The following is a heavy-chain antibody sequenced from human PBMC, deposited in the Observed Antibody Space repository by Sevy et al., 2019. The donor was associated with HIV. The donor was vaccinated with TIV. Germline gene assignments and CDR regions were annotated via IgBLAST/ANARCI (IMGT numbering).Heavy chain of an antibody. CDR3: ARGHFYDRIGFFIDAFDI. CDR1: DGSMSTYF. J-gene: IGHJ3*02. CDR2: VYYSGGT. V-gene: IGHV4-59*01. Sequence: SETLSLTCSVSDGSMSTYFWNWIRQPPGKGLEWIGYVYYSGGTEYNPSLQSRVTISVDTSKIQFSLRLKSVTAAVTAVYFCARGHFYDRIGFFIDAFDIWGQGKMVTVSS. D-gene: IGHD3-22*01.